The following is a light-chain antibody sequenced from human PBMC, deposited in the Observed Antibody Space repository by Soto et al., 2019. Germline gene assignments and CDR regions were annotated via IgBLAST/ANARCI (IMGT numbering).Light chain of an antibody. J-gene: IGKJ1*01. V-gene: IGKV3-20*01. CDR1: QTASSSH. CDR3: QQYGRSPT. CDR2: DAS. Sequence: EIVLTQSPGALSLSPGERATLSCRASQTASSSHLAWYQQKLGQAPRLLIYDASRRATGIPDRFSGSGSGTDFTLTISRLEPEDFVVYYCQQYGRSPTFGQGTKVDIK.